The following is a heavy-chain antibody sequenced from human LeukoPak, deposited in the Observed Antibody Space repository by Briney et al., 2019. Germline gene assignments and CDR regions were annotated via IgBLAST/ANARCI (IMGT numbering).Heavy chain of an antibody. D-gene: IGHD2-21*02. CDR3: AKGPPGWGLLAPPPPIDY. CDR1: GFTFSSYA. CDR2: ISGSGGST. J-gene: IGHJ4*02. V-gene: IGHV3-23*01. Sequence: GGSLRLSCAASGFTFSSYAMSWVRQAPGKGLEWVSAISGSGGSTYYADSVKGRFTISRDNSKNTLYLQMNSLRAEDTAVYYWAKGPPGWGLLAPPPPIDYWGQGTLVTVSS.